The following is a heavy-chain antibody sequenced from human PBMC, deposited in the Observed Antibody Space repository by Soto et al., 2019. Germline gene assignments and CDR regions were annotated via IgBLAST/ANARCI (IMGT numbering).Heavy chain of an antibody. V-gene: IGHV4-4*07. J-gene: IGHJ4*02. CDR2: IYTSGST. Sequence: SETLSLTCSVSGTSVSNYYWSWIRQPAGKGLEHIGRIYTSGSTSYNPSLKSRVTMSMDTSQTQIYLNLTSVTAADTAVYYCARGGIQLSYAFDHWGKGILGTVSS. CDR3: ARGGIQLSYAFDH. CDR1: GTSVSNYY. D-gene: IGHD3-10*01.